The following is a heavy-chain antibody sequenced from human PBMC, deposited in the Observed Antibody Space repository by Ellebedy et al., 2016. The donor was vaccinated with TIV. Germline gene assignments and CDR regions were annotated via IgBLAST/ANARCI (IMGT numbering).Heavy chain of an antibody. Sequence: GESLKISCKGSGYSFTSYWIGWVRQMPGKGLEWMGIIYPGDFDTRSSPSFQGQVTISADKAISTAYLQWSSLKASDTAMYYCARQAWDIVVVPAAMLDYWGQGTLVTVSS. CDR2: IYPGDFDT. CDR3: ARQAWDIVVVPAAMLDY. D-gene: IGHD2-2*01. J-gene: IGHJ4*02. V-gene: IGHV5-51*01. CDR1: GYSFTSYW.